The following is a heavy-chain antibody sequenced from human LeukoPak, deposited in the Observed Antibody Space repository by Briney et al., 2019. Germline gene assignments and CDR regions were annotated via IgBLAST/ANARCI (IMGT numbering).Heavy chain of an antibody. J-gene: IGHJ5*02. D-gene: IGHD5-24*01. CDR3: ATYTRGHNYWWFDI. CDR2: IIPIYGTA. CDR1: GGTFSNYP. V-gene: IGHV1-69*01. Sequence: SVKVSCKFSGGTFSNYPIVWVRQAPGRGLEWLGGIIPIYGTANYAQRFQGRFTLTAHESTATAYMELTSLTSDDTAMYFCATYTRGHNYWWFDIWGQGTLVTVSS.